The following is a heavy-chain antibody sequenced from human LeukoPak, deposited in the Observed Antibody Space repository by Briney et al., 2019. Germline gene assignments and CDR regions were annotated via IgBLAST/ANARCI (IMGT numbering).Heavy chain of an antibody. V-gene: IGHV3-7*01. CDR1: GFPFSHYW. CDR2: VTPEGSGK. D-gene: IGHD2-2*01. Sequence: QTGGSLRLSCAASGFPFSHYWMTWVRQAPGKGLEWVASVTPEGSGKFYVDSVKGRFTTYRDNAKAYLSLQMDSPRVEDTAIYFCARGHYQLEVRGQGTTVTVSS. J-gene: IGHJ6*02. CDR3: ARGHYQLEV.